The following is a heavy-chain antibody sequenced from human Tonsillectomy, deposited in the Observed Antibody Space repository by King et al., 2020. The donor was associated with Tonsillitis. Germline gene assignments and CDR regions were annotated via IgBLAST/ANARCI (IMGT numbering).Heavy chain of an antibody. CDR3: ARDAAMYSSGCYFDY. Sequence: VQLVESGGGLIQPGGSLRLSCAASGFTFSSYSMNWVRQAPGKGLEWVSDISSSSSTRQYADAVKGRFTISRDNAKNSLYLQMNSLRAEDTAVYYCARDAAMYSSGCYFDYWGQGTLVTVSS. V-gene: IGHV3-48*04. D-gene: IGHD6-19*01. J-gene: IGHJ4*02. CDR2: ISSSSSTR. CDR1: GFTFSSYS.